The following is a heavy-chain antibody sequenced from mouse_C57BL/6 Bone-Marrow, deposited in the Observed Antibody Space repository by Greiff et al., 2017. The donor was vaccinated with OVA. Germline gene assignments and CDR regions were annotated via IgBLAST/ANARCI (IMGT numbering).Heavy chain of an antibody. V-gene: IGHV3-5*01. CDR1: GISITTGNYR. J-gene: IGHJ2*01. D-gene: IGHD1-1*01. CDR2: IYYSGTI. CDR3: AREDTTVVDY. Sequence: EVQLQQSGPGLVKPSQTVFLTCTVTGISITTGNYRWSWIRQFPGHKLEWIGYIYYSGTITYNPSLTSRTTITRDTPKNQFFLEMNSLTAEDTATYYCAREDTTVVDYWGQGTTLTVSS.